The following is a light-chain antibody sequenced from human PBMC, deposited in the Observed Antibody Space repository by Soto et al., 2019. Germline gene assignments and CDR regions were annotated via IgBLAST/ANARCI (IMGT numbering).Light chain of an antibody. CDR2: AVT. J-gene: IGLJ1*01. CDR3: SSYTTIGSLV. CDR1: SDDIGYYNY. V-gene: IGLV2-14*01. Sequence: QSALTQPASVSGSPGQSITISCTGTSDDIGYYNYVSWYQHHPGKAPKLIIYAVTNRPSGVSTRFSGSKSANTASLTISGLQADDEADYYCSSYTTIGSLVFGAGTKLTVL.